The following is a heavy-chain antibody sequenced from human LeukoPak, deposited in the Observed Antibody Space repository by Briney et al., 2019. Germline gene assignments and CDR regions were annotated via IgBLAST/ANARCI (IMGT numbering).Heavy chain of an antibody. D-gene: IGHD6-19*01. CDR2: ILYDGSNK. CDR1: GFTFSSYG. CDR3: AKEGSSGWYGDY. V-gene: IGHV3-30*18. J-gene: IGHJ4*02. Sequence: GGSLRLSCAASGFTFSSYGMLWVRQAPGKGLEWVAIILYDGSNKYYTDSVKGRFTISGDNSENTLYLQMNSLRVEDTAVYYCAKEGSSGWYGDYWGQGTLVTASS.